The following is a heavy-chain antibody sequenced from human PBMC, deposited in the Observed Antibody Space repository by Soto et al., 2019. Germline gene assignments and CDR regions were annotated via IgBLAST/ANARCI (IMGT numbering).Heavy chain of an antibody. J-gene: IGHJ4*02. Sequence: QVQLVQSGAEVKKPGSSVKVSCKASGGTFSSYAISWVRQAPGQGLEWMGGIIPIFGTANYAQKFQGRVTITADESTSTAYMELSSLRSEDTAVYYCAKLIAAAGTDAMGARSSGFDYWGQGTLVTVSS. CDR2: IIPIFGTA. V-gene: IGHV1-69*01. D-gene: IGHD6-13*01. CDR1: GGTFSSYA. CDR3: AKLIAAAGTDAMGARSSGFDY.